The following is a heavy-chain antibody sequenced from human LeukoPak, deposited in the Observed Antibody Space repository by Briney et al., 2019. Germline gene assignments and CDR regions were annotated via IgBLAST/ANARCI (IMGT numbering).Heavy chain of an antibody. CDR2: INHSGST. D-gene: IGHD4-11*01. Sequence: PSETLSLTCAVYGGSFSGYYWSWIRQPPGKGLEWIGEINHSGSTNYNPSLKSRVTISVDTSKNQFSLKLSSVTAADTAVYYCATRSTGWFHPWGQGTLVTVSS. J-gene: IGHJ5*02. V-gene: IGHV4-34*01. CDR3: ATRSTGWFHP. CDR1: GGSFSGYY.